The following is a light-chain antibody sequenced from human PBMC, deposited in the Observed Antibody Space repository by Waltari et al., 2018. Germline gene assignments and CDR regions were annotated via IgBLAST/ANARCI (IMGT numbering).Light chain of an antibody. J-gene: IGKJ5*01. CDR3: QQRRNWAT. CDR2: DAS. Sequence: EIVLTQSPATLSLSPGESATLYCRASQSVSSYLAWYQQKPGQAPRLLIYDASNRATGIPARFSGSGSGTDFTLTISSLEPEDFAVYYCQQRRNWATFGQGTRLEIK. V-gene: IGKV3-11*01. CDR1: QSVSSY.